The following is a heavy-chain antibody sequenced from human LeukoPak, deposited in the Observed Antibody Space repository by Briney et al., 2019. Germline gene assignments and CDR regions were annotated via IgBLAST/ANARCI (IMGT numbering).Heavy chain of an antibody. J-gene: IGHJ6*03. CDR2: IWYDGSNK. CDR3: ARAYSSSWYMDV. Sequence: GRSLRLSCAASGFTFSSYGMHWVRQAPGKGLEWVAVIWYDGSNKYYADSVKGRFTISRDNSKNTLYLQMNSLRAEDTAVYYCARAYSSSWYMDVWGKGTTVTVSS. D-gene: IGHD6-13*01. CDR1: GFTFSSYG. V-gene: IGHV3-33*01.